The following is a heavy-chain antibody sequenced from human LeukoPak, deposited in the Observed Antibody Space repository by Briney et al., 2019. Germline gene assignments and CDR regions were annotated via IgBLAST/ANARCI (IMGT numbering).Heavy chain of an antibody. V-gene: IGHV3-30-3*01. J-gene: IGHJ4*02. Sequence: GGSLRLSCAASGFTFSSYAMHWVRQAPGKGLEWVALISYDGGNKYYADSVKGRFTIFRDNSKNILDLQMNSLRDEDTAVYFCANNWNDEAYFDYWGQGTLVTVSS. D-gene: IGHD1-1*01. CDR1: GFTFSSYA. CDR2: ISYDGGNK. CDR3: ANNWNDEAYFDY.